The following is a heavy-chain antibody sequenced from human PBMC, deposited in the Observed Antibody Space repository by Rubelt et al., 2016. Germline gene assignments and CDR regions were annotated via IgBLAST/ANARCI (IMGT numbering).Heavy chain of an antibody. CDR3: ARARAQLWSLAPFDYYYYGMDV. V-gene: IGHV3-30*01. D-gene: IGHD5-18*01. J-gene: IGHJ6*02. Sequence: KGRFTISRDNSKNTLYLQRNSLRAEDTAVYYCARARAQLWSLAPFDYYYYGMDVWGQGTTVTVSS.